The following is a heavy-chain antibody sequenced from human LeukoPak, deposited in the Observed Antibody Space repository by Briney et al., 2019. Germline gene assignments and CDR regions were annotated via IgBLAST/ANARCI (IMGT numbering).Heavy chain of an antibody. CDR1: GFTFMNHA. Sequence: GGSLRLSCAASGFTFMNHAMNWVRQAPGKGLEWVSSISSSSSYTYYADSVRGRFTISRDNAKNSLYLQMNSLRAEDTAVYYCAREPFIAAAGWYNWFDPWGQGTLVTVSS. D-gene: IGHD6-13*01. V-gene: IGHV3-21*01. CDR3: AREPFIAAAGWYNWFDP. J-gene: IGHJ5*02. CDR2: ISSSSSYT.